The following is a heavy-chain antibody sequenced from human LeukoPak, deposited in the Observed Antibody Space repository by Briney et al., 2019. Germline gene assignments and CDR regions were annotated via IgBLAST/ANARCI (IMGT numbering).Heavy chain of an antibody. J-gene: IGHJ4*02. CDR1: GGSISSYY. Sequence: PSETLSLTCTVSGGSISSYYWSWIRQPPGKGLEWIGYIYYSGSTNYNPSLKSRVTISVDTSKNQFSLKLSSVTAADTAVYYCARRFGGYYYDSSGYLGYWGQGTLVTVSS. V-gene: IGHV4-59*12. CDR2: IYYSGST. D-gene: IGHD3-22*01. CDR3: ARRFGGYYYDSSGYLGY.